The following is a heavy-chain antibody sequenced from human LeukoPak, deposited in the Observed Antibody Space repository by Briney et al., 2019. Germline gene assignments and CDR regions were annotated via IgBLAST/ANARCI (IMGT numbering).Heavy chain of an antibody. Sequence: SCKASGYTFTAYYMHWVRQAPGKGLEWVAVISYDGSNKYYADSVKGRFTISRDNPKNTLYLQMNSLRAEDTAVYYCAKDTVQQWLVYYFDYWGQGTLVTVSS. CDR2: ISYDGSNK. J-gene: IGHJ4*02. V-gene: IGHV3-30*18. CDR1: GYTFTAYY. CDR3: AKDTVQQWLVYYFDY. D-gene: IGHD6-19*01.